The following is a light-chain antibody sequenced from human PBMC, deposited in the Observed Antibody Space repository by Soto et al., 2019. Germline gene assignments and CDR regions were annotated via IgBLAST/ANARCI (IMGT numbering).Light chain of an antibody. CDR3: QQYKCYPYT. J-gene: IGKJ3*01. CDR2: DTS. CDR1: QTVSNS. V-gene: IGKV1-16*01. Sequence: DIQLTQSPASLSSSVGDRVTISCGASQTVSNSFAWCQQKPGKAPRFLIYDTSNLQSGIPTRFSGSGSGTVFTLTINAQQPEDSANYYRQQYKCYPYTFGPGTTVDIK.